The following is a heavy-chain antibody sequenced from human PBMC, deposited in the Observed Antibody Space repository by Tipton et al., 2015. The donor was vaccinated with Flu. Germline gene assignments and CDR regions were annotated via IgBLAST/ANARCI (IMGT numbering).Heavy chain of an antibody. V-gene: IGHV4-61*02. CDR3: ARRRARGYNYEWRDFSFEN. CDR1: GGSISSGSYY. J-gene: IGHJ4*02. Sequence: LRLSCTVSGGSISSGSYYWSWIRQPAGKGLEWIGRIYTSGSTNYNPSLKGRVTISVDTSKNQFSLKLSSVTAADTAVYYCARRRARGYNYEWRDFSFENWGQGTLVTVSS. CDR2: IYTSGST. D-gene: IGHD5-18*01.